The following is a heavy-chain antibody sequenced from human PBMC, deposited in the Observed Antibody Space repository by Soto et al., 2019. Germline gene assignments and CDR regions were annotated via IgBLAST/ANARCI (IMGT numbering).Heavy chain of an antibody. J-gene: IGHJ6*02. CDR3: ASDYYDSSQTYYYGMDV. D-gene: IGHD3-22*01. Sequence: PGGSLRLSCAASGFTVSSNYMSWVRQAPGKGLEWVSVIYAGGSTHYADSVEGRFTISRDNSKNTLYLQMNSLRAEDTAVYYCASDYYDSSQTYYYGMDVWGQGTTDTVSS. CDR1: GFTVSSNY. CDR2: IYAGGST. V-gene: IGHV3-66*01.